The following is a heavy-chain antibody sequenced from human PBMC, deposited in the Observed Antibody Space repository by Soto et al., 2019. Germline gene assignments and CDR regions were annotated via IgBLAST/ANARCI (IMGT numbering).Heavy chain of an antibody. D-gene: IGHD3-10*01. J-gene: IGHJ6*02. CDR3: ARGSGSFVYGMDV. CDR2: INPRGGNT. CDR1: GYTLTDYF. V-gene: IGHV1-46*01. Sequence: QVQLVQSGAEVKKPGASVKVSCTASGYTLTDYFMHWVRQAPGQGLEWMGTINPRGGNTRIAQNFQGRVTMISDASTSTVYMELSGLRSDDTAVFYCARGSGSFVYGMDVWGQGTTVTVSS.